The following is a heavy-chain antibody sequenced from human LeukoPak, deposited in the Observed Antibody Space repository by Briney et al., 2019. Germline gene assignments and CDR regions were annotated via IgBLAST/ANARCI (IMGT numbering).Heavy chain of an antibody. CDR3: AKKYNTGLDP. V-gene: IGHV3-23*01. CDR2: INGIGGST. Sequence: GGTLRLSCAASGFTFSNYAMNWVRQAPGKGLEWVSSINGIGGSTYYADSVKGRFTISRDNSKNTLYLQMNSLRAEDTAVYYCAKKYNTGLDPWGQGTLVTVSS. J-gene: IGHJ5*02. CDR1: GFTFSNYA. D-gene: IGHD1-14*01.